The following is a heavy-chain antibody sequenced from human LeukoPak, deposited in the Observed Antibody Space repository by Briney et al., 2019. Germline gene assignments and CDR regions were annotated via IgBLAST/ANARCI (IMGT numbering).Heavy chain of an antibody. CDR3: ARWSYVSGTWFLDS. V-gene: IGHV3-7*05. J-gene: IGHJ4*02. CDR1: GFTFNSYW. D-gene: IGHD3-10*01. CDR2: INEDGSTI. Sequence: EAGGSLSLSGEASGFTFNSYWMSWVRQAPGKGLDWVADINEDGSTIYYVNSVKGRFTISRDNAKNPLSLQLNPLRAEDRAVYYCARWSYVSGTWFLDSWGQGALVTVSS.